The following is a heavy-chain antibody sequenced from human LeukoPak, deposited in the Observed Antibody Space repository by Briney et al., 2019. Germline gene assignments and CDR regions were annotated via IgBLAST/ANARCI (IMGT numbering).Heavy chain of an antibody. D-gene: IGHD3-3*01. J-gene: IGHJ3*02. CDR3: ARALRFLEGLDAFDI. V-gene: IGHV1-2*02. CDR2: INPNSGGT. CDR1: GGTFSSYA. Sequence: ASVKVSCKASGGTFSSYAISWVRQAPGQGLEWMGWINPNSGGTNYAQKFQGRVTMTRDTSISTAYMELSRLRSDDTAVYYCARALRFLEGLDAFDIWGQGTMVTVSS.